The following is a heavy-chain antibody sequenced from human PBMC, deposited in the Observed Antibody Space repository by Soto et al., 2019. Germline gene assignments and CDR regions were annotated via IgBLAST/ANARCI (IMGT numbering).Heavy chain of an antibody. CDR1: GLTFRSYW. V-gene: IGHV3-74*03. D-gene: IGHD3-22*01. CDR3: ARNYYYDSSGYWYFDL. CDR2: INTDGSVA. J-gene: IGHJ2*01. Sequence: PGGSLRLSCAASGLTFRSYWMHWVRQAPGKGLVWVSRINTDGSVAMYVDSVKGRFTISRDNAKNTLYLQMNSLRADDTAVYYCARNYYYDSSGYWYFDLWGRGTLVTVSS.